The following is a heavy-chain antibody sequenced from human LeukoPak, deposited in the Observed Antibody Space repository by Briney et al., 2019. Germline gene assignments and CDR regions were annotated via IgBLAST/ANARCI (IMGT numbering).Heavy chain of an antibody. Sequence: GGSLRLSCGVSGFTFSSYGMHWVRQAPGKGLEWVAYIRYDGSNRHYADSVKGRFTISRDNSKNTLYLQMNSLRVEDTAVYYCAKGGRITMLRGVQRDHYFDYWGQGALVTVSS. D-gene: IGHD3-10*01. V-gene: IGHV3-30*02. J-gene: IGHJ4*02. CDR2: IRYDGSNR. CDR3: AKGGRITMLRGVQRDHYFDY. CDR1: GFTFSSYG.